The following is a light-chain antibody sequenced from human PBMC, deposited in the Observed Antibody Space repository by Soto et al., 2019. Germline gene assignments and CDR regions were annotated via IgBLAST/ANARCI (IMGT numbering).Light chain of an antibody. V-gene: IGKV3-11*01. J-gene: IGKJ4*01. Sequence: IVLTQSPATLSLSPGERATLSCRASQSISSYLAWYQQKPGQAPRLLIYDASNRATGIPGRFSGGGTGTDFTLSLSSLESEDFAVYYCQQRSNWPPTFGGGTKVEIK. CDR2: DAS. CDR3: QQRSNWPPT. CDR1: QSISSY.